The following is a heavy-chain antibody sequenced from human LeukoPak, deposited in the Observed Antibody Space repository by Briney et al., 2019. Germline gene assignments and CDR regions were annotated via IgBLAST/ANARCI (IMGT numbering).Heavy chain of an antibody. D-gene: IGHD4-17*01. V-gene: IGHV4-34*01. CDR1: GESFSGYY. CDR3: ARRLYGDLHDAFDI. Sequence: SETLSLTCAAYGESFSGYYWSWIRQPPGKGLEWIGEINHSGSTNYNPSLKSRVTISVDTSKNQFSLKLSSVTAADTAVYYCARRLYGDLHDAFDIWGQGTMVTISS. CDR2: INHSGST. J-gene: IGHJ3*02.